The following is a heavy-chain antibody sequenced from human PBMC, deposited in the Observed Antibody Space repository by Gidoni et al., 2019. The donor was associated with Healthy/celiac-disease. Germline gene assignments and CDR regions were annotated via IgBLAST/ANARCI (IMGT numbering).Heavy chain of an antibody. CDR1: GFTFSSYA. D-gene: IGHD6-13*01. V-gene: IGHV3-30-3*01. J-gene: IGHJ4*02. Sequence: QVQLVESGGGVVQPGRSLRLSCAASGFTFSSYAMHWVRQAPGKGLEWVAVISYDGSNKYYADSVKGRFTISRDNSKNTLYLQMNSLRAEDTAVYYCARDQGSSWLTYSSYYFDYWGQGTLVTVSS. CDR2: ISYDGSNK. CDR3: ARDQGSSWLTYSSYYFDY.